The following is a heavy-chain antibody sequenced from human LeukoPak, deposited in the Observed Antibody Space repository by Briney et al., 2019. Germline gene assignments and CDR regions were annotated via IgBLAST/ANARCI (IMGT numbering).Heavy chain of an antibody. CDR2: SKRKRDGGTT. D-gene: IGHD3-9*01. CDR3: ALGLVTDY. J-gene: IGHJ4*02. CDR1: GITFSNAC. V-gene: IGHV3-15*01. Sequence: GGSLRLSCAASGITFSNACMSWVRQAPGKGLEWVGRSKRKRDGGTTDYAAPVKGRFTISRDDSKNTLYLQMNSLKTEDTAVYYCALGLVTDYWGQGTLVTVSS.